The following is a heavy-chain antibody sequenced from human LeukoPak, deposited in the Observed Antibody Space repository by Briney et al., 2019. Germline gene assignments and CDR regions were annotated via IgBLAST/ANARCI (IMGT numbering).Heavy chain of an antibody. CDR3: ARLPSPYGSGVSRAFDI. J-gene: IGHJ3*02. CDR1: GGTFSSYA. V-gene: IGHV1-69*05. Sequence: ASVEVSCKASGGTFSSYAINWVRQAPGQGLEWMGGIIPMYGTANYAQKFQGRVTITTDESTSTAYMELSSLRSEDTAVYYCARLPSPYGSGVSRAFDIWGQGTMVTVSS. D-gene: IGHD3-10*01. CDR2: IIPMYGTA.